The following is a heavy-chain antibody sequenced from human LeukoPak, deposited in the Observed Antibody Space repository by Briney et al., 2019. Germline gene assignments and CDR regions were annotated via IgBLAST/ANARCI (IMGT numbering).Heavy chain of an antibody. Sequence: KPGGSLRLSCGASGFSFSNAWMGWARRAPGKGLEWVGRMKKKTEGGTTEYAAPVKGRFTISRDDSKNTLYLQMNSLKTEDTAVYYCTTEGYTYGHHSFDIWGQGTMVTVSS. CDR3: TTEGYTYGHHSFDI. J-gene: IGHJ3*02. CDR1: GFSFSNAW. CDR2: MKKKTEGGTT. V-gene: IGHV3-15*01. D-gene: IGHD5-18*01.